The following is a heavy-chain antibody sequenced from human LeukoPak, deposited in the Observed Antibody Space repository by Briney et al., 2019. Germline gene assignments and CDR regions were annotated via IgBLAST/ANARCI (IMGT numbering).Heavy chain of an antibody. CDR3: ARVRLRDGYYYYMDV. V-gene: IGHV1-69*06. D-gene: IGHD5-12*01. CDR2: IIPIFGAA. CDR1: GGTFSSYA. Sequence: SVKVSCKASGGTFSSYAISWVRQAPGQGLEWMRGIIPIFGAANYAQKLQGRVTITADKSTSTAYMELSSLRSEDTAVYYCARVRLRDGYYYYMDVWGKGTTVIVSS. J-gene: IGHJ6*03.